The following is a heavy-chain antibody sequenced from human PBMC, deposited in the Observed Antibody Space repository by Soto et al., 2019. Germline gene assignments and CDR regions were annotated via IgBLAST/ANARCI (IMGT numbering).Heavy chain of an antibody. Sequence: RGESLKISCKGSGYSFTSYWISWVRQMPGKGLEWMGRIDPSDSYTNYSPSFQGHVTISADKSISTAYLQWSSLKASDTAMYYCARHVLPAAAGTTDHYYYYVMDVWAQGTTVTVSS. CDR1: GYSFTSYW. J-gene: IGHJ6*02. V-gene: IGHV5-10-1*01. CDR2: IDPSDSYT. D-gene: IGHD6-13*01. CDR3: ARHVLPAAAGTTDHYYYYVMDV.